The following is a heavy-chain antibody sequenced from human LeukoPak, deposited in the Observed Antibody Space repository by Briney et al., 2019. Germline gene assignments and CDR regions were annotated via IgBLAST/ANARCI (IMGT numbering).Heavy chain of an antibody. D-gene: IGHD2-15*01. CDR2: IIPIFGTA. Sequence: SVKVSCKASGGTFSSYAISWVRQAPGQGLEWMGGIIPIFGTANYAQKFQGRVTITADKSTSTAYMELSSLRSEDTAVYYCAQTSLGYCSGGSCYPHYWGQGTLATVSS. CDR3: AQTSLGYCSGGSCYPHY. V-gene: IGHV1-69*06. CDR1: GGTFSSYA. J-gene: IGHJ4*02.